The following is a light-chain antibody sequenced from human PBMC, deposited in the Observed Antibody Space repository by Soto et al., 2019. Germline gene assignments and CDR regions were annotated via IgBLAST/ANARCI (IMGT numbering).Light chain of an antibody. J-gene: IGKJ2*01. CDR1: QSISSY. Sequence: DIQMTQSPSSLSASVGDRVTITCRASQSISSYLNWYQQKPGKAPKLLIYAASSLQSGVLSRFSGSGSGTDFTLTIRSLQPEDFATYYCQQSYSTPYTFGQGTKLEIK. CDR2: AAS. CDR3: QQSYSTPYT. V-gene: IGKV1-39*01.